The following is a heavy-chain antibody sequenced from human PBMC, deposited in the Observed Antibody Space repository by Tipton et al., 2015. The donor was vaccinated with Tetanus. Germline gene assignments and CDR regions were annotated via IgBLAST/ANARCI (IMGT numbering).Heavy chain of an antibody. CDR3: ARDRGEDWTNFYYMDV. D-gene: IGHD3/OR15-3a*01. V-gene: IGHV3-7*01. CDR2: IQRDGGQK. Sequence: SLRLSCTASGFTFSIYGMHWVRQAPGKGLEWVANIQRDGGQKYYADSVKGRFTISRDYADNSLYLQLTSLRVEDTAVYYCARDRGEDWTNFYYMDVWGKGTTVTVSS. CDR1: GFTFSIYG. J-gene: IGHJ6*03.